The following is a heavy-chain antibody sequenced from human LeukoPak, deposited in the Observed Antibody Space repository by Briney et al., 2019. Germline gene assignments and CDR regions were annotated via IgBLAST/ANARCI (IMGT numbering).Heavy chain of an antibody. Sequence: SETLSLTCTVSGGSISSYYWSWIRQPPGKGLEWIGYIYYSGSTNYNPYLKSRVTISVDTSKNQFSLKLSSVTAADTAVYYRARKDSSSHFDYWGQGTLVTVSS. V-gene: IGHV4-59*01. CDR2: IYYSGST. CDR1: GGSISSYY. J-gene: IGHJ4*02. CDR3: ARKDSSSHFDY. D-gene: IGHD6-13*01.